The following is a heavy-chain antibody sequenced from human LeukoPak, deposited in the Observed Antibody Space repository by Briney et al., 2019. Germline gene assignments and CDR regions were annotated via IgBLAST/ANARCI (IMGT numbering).Heavy chain of an antibody. CDR1: GGTFSSYA. V-gene: IGHV1-69*04. Sequence: ASVKVSCKASGGTFSSYAISWVRQAPGQGLEWMGRIIPILGIANYAQKFQGRVTITADKSTSTAYMELSSLRSDDTAVYYCARQSGIAAAGSPFDYWGQGTLVTVSS. CDR3: ARQSGIAAAGSPFDY. CDR2: IIPILGIA. D-gene: IGHD6-13*01. J-gene: IGHJ4*02.